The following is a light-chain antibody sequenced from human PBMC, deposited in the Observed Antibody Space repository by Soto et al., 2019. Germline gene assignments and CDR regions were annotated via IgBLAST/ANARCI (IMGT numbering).Light chain of an antibody. CDR1: QSISSW. V-gene: IGKV1-5*01. Sequence: DIQMTQSPSTLSASVGDRVTITCRASQSISSWLAWYQQKPGKAPKLLIYDASSLESGVPSRFSGSGSGTEFTITISSRQPDDFATYYCQQYNSYSTFGQGTKVEIK. J-gene: IGKJ1*01. CDR2: DAS. CDR3: QQYNSYST.